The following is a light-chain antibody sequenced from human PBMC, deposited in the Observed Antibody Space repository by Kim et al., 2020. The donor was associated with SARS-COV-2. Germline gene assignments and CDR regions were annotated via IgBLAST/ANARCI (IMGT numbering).Light chain of an antibody. CDR2: EVT. Sequence: QSALTQPPSASGSPGQSVTISCTGTSSDVGGYNYVSWYQQHPGNAPKIMIYEVTKRPSGVPDRFSGSKSANTASLTVSGLQAEDEADYYCSSYAGSDNLVFGGGTQLTVL. V-gene: IGLV2-8*01. CDR1: SSDVGGYNY. J-gene: IGLJ3*02. CDR3: SSYAGSDNLV.